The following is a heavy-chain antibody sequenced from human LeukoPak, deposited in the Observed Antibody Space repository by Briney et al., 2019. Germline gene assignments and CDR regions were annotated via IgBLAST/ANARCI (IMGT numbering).Heavy chain of an antibody. Sequence: GGSLRLSCAASGFTFSSYAMHWVRQAPGKGLEYVSAISSNGGSTYYANSVKGRFTISRDNSKNTLYLQMGSLRAEDMAVYYCARARNDFPFPFQHWGQGTLVTVSS. CDR3: ARARNDFPFPFQH. J-gene: IGHJ1*01. V-gene: IGHV3-64*01. D-gene: IGHD1-1*01. CDR1: GFTFSSYA. CDR2: ISSNGGST.